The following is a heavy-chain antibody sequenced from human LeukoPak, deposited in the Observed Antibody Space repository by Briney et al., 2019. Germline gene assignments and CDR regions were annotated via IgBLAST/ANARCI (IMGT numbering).Heavy chain of an antibody. CDR1: GGSFSGYY. CDR3: ASRNVYIRKNWFDP. CDR2: INHSGST. D-gene: IGHD1-14*01. Sequence: SETLSLTCAVYGGSFSGYYWSWIRQPPGKGLEWIGEINHSGSTNYNPSLKSRVTISVDTSKNQFSLKLSSVTAADTAAYYCASRNVYIRKNWFDPWGQGTLVTVSS. V-gene: IGHV4-34*01. J-gene: IGHJ5*02.